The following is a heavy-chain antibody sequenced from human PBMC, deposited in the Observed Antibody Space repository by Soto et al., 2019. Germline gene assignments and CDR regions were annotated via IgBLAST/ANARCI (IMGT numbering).Heavy chain of an antibody. CDR3: ARDGSAAGTLGP. Sequence: GGSLRLSCAASGFTFSSYGMHWVRQAPGKGLEWVAVIWYDGSNKYYADSVKGRFTISRDNSKNTLYLQMNSLRAEDTAVYYCARDGSAAGTLGPWGQGTLVTVSS. D-gene: IGHD6-19*01. CDR1: GFTFSSYG. CDR2: IWYDGSNK. J-gene: IGHJ5*02. V-gene: IGHV3-33*01.